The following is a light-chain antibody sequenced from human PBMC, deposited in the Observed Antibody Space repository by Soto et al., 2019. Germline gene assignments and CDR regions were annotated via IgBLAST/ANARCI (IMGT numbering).Light chain of an antibody. CDR3: SSYKTGSTLV. CDR1: SSDFGGYNY. J-gene: IGLJ1*01. CDR2: EVS. V-gene: IGLV2-14*01. Sequence: QSALTQPASVSGSPGQPITISCTGTSSDFGGYNYVSWYQHHPGKAPKVMIYEVSNRPSGISNRFSGSKSGNTASLTISGLQAEDEADYYCSSYKTGSTLVFXTGTKATVL.